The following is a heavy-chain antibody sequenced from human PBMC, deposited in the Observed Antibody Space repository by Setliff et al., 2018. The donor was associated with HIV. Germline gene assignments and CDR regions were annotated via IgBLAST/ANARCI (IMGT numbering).Heavy chain of an antibody. D-gene: IGHD2-8*01. J-gene: IGHJ6*03. CDR3: AREVHDHTNRLYYYYYIDV. CDR1: GYIFTGYH. CDR2: INPESGVA. Sequence: ASVKVSCKASGYIFTGYHMHWVRQAPGQGLEWMGWINPESGVANYTLRFEGRVTMTRDTSISTAYMEVSRLRSDDTAVYYCAREVHDHTNRLYYYYYIDVWAKGTPVTVSS. V-gene: IGHV1-2*02.